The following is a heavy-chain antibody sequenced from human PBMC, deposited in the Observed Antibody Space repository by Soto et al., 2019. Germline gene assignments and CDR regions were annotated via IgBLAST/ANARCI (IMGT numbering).Heavy chain of an antibody. Sequence: QVQLQESGPGLVKPSETLSLTCAVSGASITAYYWAWVRQPPGKGLEYIGHVHNSGRADYNPSLRSRVTISVDTSGNQFSLHLNSVTAADTAVDFCASHENGGTYPLAYWGQGTLVTVSS. V-gene: IGHV4-59*08. CDR3: ASHENGGTYPLAY. CDR1: GASITAYY. J-gene: IGHJ4*02. D-gene: IGHD1-26*01. CDR2: VHNSGRA.